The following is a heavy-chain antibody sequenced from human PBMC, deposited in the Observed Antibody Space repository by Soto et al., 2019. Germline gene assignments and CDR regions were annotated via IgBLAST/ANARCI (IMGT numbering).Heavy chain of an antibody. J-gene: IGHJ5*02. Sequence: PGGSLRLSCAASGFTFSSYAMSWVRQAPGKGLEWVSAISGSGGSTYYADSVKGRFTVSRDNSKNTLYLQMNSLRAEDTAVYYCAKNPDIVVVPAAPGPDNWFDPWGQGTLGTSPQ. D-gene: IGHD2-2*01. CDR3: AKNPDIVVVPAAPGPDNWFDP. CDR1: GFTFSSYA. V-gene: IGHV3-23*01. CDR2: ISGSGGST.